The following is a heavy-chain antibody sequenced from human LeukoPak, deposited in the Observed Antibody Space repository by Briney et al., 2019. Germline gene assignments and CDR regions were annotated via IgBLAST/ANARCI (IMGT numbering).Heavy chain of an antibody. V-gene: IGHV1-2*06. CDR2: INPNSGGT. J-gene: IGHJ3*02. CDR3: ARVIEDAFDI. Sequence: GASVKVSCKASGYTFTGYYMHWGRQARGEGGEWMGRINPNSGGTNYAQKFQGRVTMTSDTSISTAYMELSRLRSDDTAVYYCARVIEDAFDICGQGTMVTVSS. CDR1: GYTFTGYY.